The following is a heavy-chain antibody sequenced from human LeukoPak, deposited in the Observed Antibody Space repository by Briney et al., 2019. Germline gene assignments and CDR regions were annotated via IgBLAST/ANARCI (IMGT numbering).Heavy chain of an antibody. CDR3: AKDYTGTQDY. CDR2: ISYDGSNK. J-gene: IGHJ4*02. CDR1: GFTFSSYG. V-gene: IGHV3-30*18. Sequence: GRSLRLSCAASGFTFSSYGMHWVRQAPGKGLEWVAVISYDGSNKYYADSVKGRFTISRDNSNNTLYLQMNSLRAEDTAVYYCAKDYTGTQDYWGQGTLVTVSS.